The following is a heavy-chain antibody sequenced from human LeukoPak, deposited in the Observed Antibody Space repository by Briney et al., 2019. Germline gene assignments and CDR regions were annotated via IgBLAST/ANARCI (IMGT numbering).Heavy chain of an antibody. CDR2: IYYSGST. J-gene: IGHJ5*02. V-gene: IGHV4-59*01. Sequence: SETLSLTCTVSGGSISSYYWSWIRQPPGKGLEWIGYIYYSGSTNYNPSLKSRVTISVDTSTNQFSLKLSSVTAADTAVYYCARTWDTAMGTRFDPWGQGTLVTVSS. CDR3: ARTWDTAMGTRFDP. D-gene: IGHD5-18*01. CDR1: GGSISSYY.